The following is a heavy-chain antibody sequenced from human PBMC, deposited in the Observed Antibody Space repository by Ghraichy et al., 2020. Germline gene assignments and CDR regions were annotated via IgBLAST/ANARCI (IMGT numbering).Heavy chain of an antibody. Sequence: LSLTCAASGFTFSSYAMSWVRQAPGKGLEWVSAISGSGGSTYYADSVKGRFTISRDNSKNTLYLQMNSLRAEDTAVYYCAKGAENIVVVPAALWKEKYYYYYGMDVWGQGTTVTVSS. J-gene: IGHJ6*02. V-gene: IGHV3-23*01. CDR1: GFTFSSYA. CDR3: AKGAENIVVVPAALWKEKYYYYYGMDV. D-gene: IGHD2-2*01. CDR2: ISGSGGST.